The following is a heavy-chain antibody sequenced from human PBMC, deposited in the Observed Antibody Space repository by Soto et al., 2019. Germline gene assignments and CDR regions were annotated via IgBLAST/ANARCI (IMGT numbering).Heavy chain of an antibody. V-gene: IGHV4-31*03. J-gene: IGHJ3*02. CDR1: GGSISSGGYY. D-gene: IGHD5-18*01. Sequence: SETLSLTCTVSGGSISSGGYYWSWIRQHPGKGLEWIGYIYYSGSTYYNPSLKSRVTISVDTSKNQFSLKLSSVTAADTAVYYCASLIQPTDRGYCYGTPLRAFDIWGQGTLVTV. CDR3: ASLIQPTDRGYCYGTPLRAFDI. CDR2: IYYSGST.